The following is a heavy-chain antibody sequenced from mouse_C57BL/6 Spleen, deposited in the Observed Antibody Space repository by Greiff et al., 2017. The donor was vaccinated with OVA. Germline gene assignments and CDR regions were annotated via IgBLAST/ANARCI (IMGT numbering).Heavy chain of an antibody. CDR2: IDPSDSET. CDR3: ARSYFGSSSSFAY. D-gene: IGHD1-1*01. CDR1: GYTFTSYW. Sequence: QVQLQQPGAELVRPGSSVKLSCKASGYTFTSYWMHWVKQRPIQGLEWIGNIDPSDSETHYNQKFKDKATLTVDKSSSTAYMQLSSLTSEDSAVYYCARSYFGSSSSFAYWGQGTLVTVSA. V-gene: IGHV1-52*01. J-gene: IGHJ3*01.